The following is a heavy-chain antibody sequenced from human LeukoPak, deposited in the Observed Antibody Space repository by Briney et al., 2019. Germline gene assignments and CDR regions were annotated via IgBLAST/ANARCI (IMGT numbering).Heavy chain of an antibody. CDR2: ITNDGSST. V-gene: IGHV3-74*01. Sequence: PGGSLRLSCAASGLTFSSHWMHWVRQAPGKGLVWVSRITNDGSSTTYADSVKGRFTISRDNAKNMLYLQVNSLRAEDTAVYYCARGGPYSSSWYGNWFDPWGQGTLVTVSS. CDR1: GLTFSSHW. J-gene: IGHJ5*02. D-gene: IGHD6-13*01. CDR3: ARGGPYSSSWYGNWFDP.